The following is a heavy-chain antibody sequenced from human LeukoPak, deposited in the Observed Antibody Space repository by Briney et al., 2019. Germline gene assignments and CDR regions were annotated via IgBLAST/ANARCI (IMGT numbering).Heavy chain of an antibody. CDR2: IKHDGGEK. D-gene: IGHD6-13*01. V-gene: IGHV3-7*01. CDR3: ARVGTAEGTLEDY. CDR1: GFTFTTYW. J-gene: IGHJ4*02. Sequence: GGSLRLSCAASGFTFTTYWMSWVRQPPGKGLEWVANIKHDGGEKYYVDSVKGRFTISRDNAKNSLLLQMNSLRVEDTAVYYCARVGTAEGTLEDYWGQGTLVTVSS.